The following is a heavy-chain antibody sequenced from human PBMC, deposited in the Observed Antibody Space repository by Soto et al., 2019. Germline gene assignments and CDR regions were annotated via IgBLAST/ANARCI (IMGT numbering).Heavy chain of an antibody. CDR2: ISYDGSNK. CDR3: AKSLRLQLLGLDY. Sequence: GGSLRLSCEVSVLTFNTSGMHWVRQAPGKGLEWVAVISYDGSNKYYADSVKGRFTISRDNSKNTLYLQMNSLRAEDTAVYYCAKSLRLQLLGLDYWGQGTLVTVSS. J-gene: IGHJ4*02. CDR1: VLTFNTSG. D-gene: IGHD5-12*01. V-gene: IGHV3-30*18.